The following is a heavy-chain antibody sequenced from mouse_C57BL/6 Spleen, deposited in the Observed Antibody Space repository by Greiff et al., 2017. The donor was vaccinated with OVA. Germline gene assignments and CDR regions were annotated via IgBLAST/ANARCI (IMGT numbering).Heavy chain of an antibody. Sequence: QVQLQQSGAELVKPGASVKISCKASGYAFSSYWMNWVKQRPGKGLEWIGQIYPGDGDTNYNGKFKGKATLTADKSSSTAYMQISSLTSEDSAVYCCARVGHYYGSRCDYWGKGTTLTVSS. J-gene: IGHJ2*01. CDR2: IYPGDGDT. CDR3: ARVGHYYGSRCDY. V-gene: IGHV1-80*01. CDR1: GYAFSSYW. D-gene: IGHD1-1*01.